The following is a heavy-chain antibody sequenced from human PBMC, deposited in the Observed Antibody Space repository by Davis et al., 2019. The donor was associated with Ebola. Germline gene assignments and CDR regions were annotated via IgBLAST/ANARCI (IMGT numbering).Heavy chain of an antibody. CDR1: GYTFTNYG. J-gene: IGHJ4*02. V-gene: IGHV1-18*04. CDR3: ARAQFPTTSDH. Sequence: ASVKVSCKASGYTFTNYGITWVLQAPGQGLEWMGWINPHNGNTNYAQNVQGRVTMTTDTSTSTAYMEVGSLRSDDTAVYYCARAQFPTTSDHWGQGTLVTVSS. D-gene: IGHD1-1*01. CDR2: INPHNGNT.